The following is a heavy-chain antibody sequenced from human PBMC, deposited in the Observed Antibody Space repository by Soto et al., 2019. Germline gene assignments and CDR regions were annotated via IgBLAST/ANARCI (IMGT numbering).Heavy chain of an antibody. V-gene: IGHV4-4*02. CDR2: IYHSGST. CDR1: GGSVSGSNW. D-gene: IGHD6-19*01. Sequence: QVQLQESGPGLVKPSGTLSLACAVSGGSVSGSNWWSWVRQPPGKGLEWIGEIYHSGSTNYNPSLKSRVTISVDKSKNQFSLKLSSVTAADTAVYDCASVAVAGTRYYYSGQGTLVTVSS. J-gene: IGHJ4*02. CDR3: ASVAVAGTRYYY.